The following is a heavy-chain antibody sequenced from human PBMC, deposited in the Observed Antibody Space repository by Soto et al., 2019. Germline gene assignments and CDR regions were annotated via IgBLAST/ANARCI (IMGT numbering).Heavy chain of an antibody. D-gene: IGHD2-21*01. CDR3: AREEIARFEY. CDR2: ISSSGSTI. Sequence: EVQLVESWGGLVQPGGSLRLSCAASGFTFSSYEMNWVRQAPGQGLEWVSYISSSGSTIYYADSVKGRFTISGDNAKNSLYLHMNSLRAEDTAFYYCAREEIARFEYWGQGTLVTGSS. J-gene: IGHJ4*02. V-gene: IGHV3-48*03. CDR1: GFTFSSYE.